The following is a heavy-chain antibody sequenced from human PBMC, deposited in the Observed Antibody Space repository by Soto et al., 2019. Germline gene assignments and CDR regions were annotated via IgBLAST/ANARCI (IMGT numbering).Heavy chain of an antibody. CDR3: AKGGWVIDCRSTSCPLISDI. Sequence: PGGSLRLSCAASGFTFDSYGMSWVRQAPGKGLEWISVISDSGAGTYYADSVRGRFTISRDNSKNTLYLQMNSLRAEDTAVYYCAKGGWVIDCRSTSCPLISDIWGQGTMVTVSS. CDR2: ISDSGAGT. D-gene: IGHD2-2*01. J-gene: IGHJ3*02. CDR1: GFTFDSYG. V-gene: IGHV3-23*01.